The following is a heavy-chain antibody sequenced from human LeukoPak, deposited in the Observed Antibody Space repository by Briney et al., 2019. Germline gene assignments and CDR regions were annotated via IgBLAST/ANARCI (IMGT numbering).Heavy chain of an antibody. J-gene: IGHJ6*02. Sequence: GGSLRLSCAASGFTFSSYGMHWVRQAPGKGLEWVAVIWYDGSNKYHADSVKGRFTISRDNSKNTLYLQMNSLRAEDTAVYYCARDRLLLWFGETYGMDVWGQGTTVTVSS. CDR3: ARDRLLLWFGETYGMDV. CDR2: IWYDGSNK. V-gene: IGHV3-33*01. D-gene: IGHD3-10*01. CDR1: GFTFSSYG.